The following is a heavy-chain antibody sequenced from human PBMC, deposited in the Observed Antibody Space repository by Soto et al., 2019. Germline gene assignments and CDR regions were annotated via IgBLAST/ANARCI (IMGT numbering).Heavy chain of an antibody. J-gene: IGHJ4*02. CDR1: GYTFTSYG. V-gene: IGHV1-18*01. CDR2: ISAYNGNT. D-gene: IGHD4-17*01. Sequence: QVQLVQSGAEVKKPGASVKVSCKASGYTFTSYGISGGRQAPGQGLEWMGWISAYNGNTNYAQKLQGRVTMTTDTSTSTAYMELRSLRSDDTAVYYCARVRDYGDYEARFDYWGQGTLVTVSS. CDR3: ARVRDYGDYEARFDY.